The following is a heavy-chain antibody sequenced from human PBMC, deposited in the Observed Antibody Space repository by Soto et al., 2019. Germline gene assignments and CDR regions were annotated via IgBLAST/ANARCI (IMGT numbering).Heavy chain of an antibody. V-gene: IGHV4-34*01. CDR2: INHSGST. CDR1: GGSFSGYY. J-gene: IGHJ4*02. CDR3: ARGLRDYDFWSGYYSEGVFDY. D-gene: IGHD3-3*01. Sequence: PSETLSLTCAVYGGSFSGYYWSWIRQPPGKGLEWIGEINHSGSTNYNPSLKSRVTISVDTSKNQFSLKLSSVTAADTAVYYCARGLRDYDFWSGYYSEGVFDYWGQGTLVTVSS.